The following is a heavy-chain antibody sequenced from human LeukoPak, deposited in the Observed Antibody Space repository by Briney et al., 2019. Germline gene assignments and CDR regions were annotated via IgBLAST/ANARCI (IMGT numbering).Heavy chain of an antibody. D-gene: IGHD6-13*01. CDR2: INQHGSEK. Sequence: GGSLRLSCAASGFTFSSYWMTWVRQAPGKGLEWVANINQHGSEKYYVDSVKGRFTISRDNAKNSLYLQMNSLRADDTAVYYCATSSSWPGMFDYWGQGTLVTASS. CDR1: GFTFSSYW. J-gene: IGHJ4*02. CDR3: ATSSSWPGMFDY. V-gene: IGHV3-7*01.